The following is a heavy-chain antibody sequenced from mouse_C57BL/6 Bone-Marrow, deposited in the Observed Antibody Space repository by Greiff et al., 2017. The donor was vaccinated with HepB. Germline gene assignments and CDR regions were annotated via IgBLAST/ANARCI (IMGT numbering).Heavy chain of an antibody. CDR3: VRGGVYYYGSRYVGFAY. CDR1: GFTFNTYA. CDR2: IRSKSSNYAT. D-gene: IGHD1-1*01. V-gene: IGHV10-3*01. Sequence: EVKLVESGGGLVQPKGSLKLSCAASGFTFNTYAMHWVRQAPGQGLEWVARIRSKSSNYATYYADSVKDRFTITRDDSQSMLYLQMNNLKTEETAMYYCVRGGVYYYGSRYVGFAYWGQGTLVTVSA. J-gene: IGHJ3*01.